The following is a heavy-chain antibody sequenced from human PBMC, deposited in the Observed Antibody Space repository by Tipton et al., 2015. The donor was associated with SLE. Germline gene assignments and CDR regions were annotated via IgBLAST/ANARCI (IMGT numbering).Heavy chain of an antibody. CDR3: ARERSGGFDS. V-gene: IGHV3-71*01. CDR1: GFTFISYS. D-gene: IGHD1-26*01. CDR2: IRSKAYGGTT. Sequence: SLRLSCAASGFTFISYSLHWVRQAPGKGLEWVGFIRSKAYGGTTEYAASVKGRFTISRDNAKNSLYLQMNSLRAEDTAVYYCARERSGGFDSWGQGTLVTV. J-gene: IGHJ4*02.